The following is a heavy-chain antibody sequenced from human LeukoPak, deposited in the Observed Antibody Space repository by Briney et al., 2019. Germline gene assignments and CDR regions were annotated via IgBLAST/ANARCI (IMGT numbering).Heavy chain of an antibody. CDR1: GFTFSSYS. CDR3: ARDYYYDSSGSGAFDI. Sequence: GGSLRLSCAASGFTFSSYSMNWVRQAPGKGLEWVSSISSSSSYIYYADSVKGRFTISRDNAKNSLYLQMNSLRAEDTAVYYCARDYYYDSSGSGAFDIWGQGTMVTVSS. V-gene: IGHV3-21*01. D-gene: IGHD3-22*01. J-gene: IGHJ3*02. CDR2: ISSSSSYI.